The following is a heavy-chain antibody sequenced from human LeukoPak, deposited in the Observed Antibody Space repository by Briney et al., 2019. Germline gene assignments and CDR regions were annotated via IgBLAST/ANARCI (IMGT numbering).Heavy chain of an antibody. CDR3: ARGGTYYYHYFDY. CDR1: GFTFRSYW. CDR2: IKQDGSEK. Sequence: GGSLRLSCVASGFTFRSYWMNWVRQAPGKGLEWVANIKQDGSEKYYVDSVKGRFTISRDNAKSLLYLQMNSLRAEDTAVYYCARGGTYYYHYFDYWGQGTLVTVSS. J-gene: IGHJ4*02. D-gene: IGHD1-26*01. V-gene: IGHV3-7*05.